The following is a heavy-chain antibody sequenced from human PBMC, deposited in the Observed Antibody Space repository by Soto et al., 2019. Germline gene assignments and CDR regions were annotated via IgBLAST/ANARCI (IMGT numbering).Heavy chain of an antibody. D-gene: IGHD3-22*01. V-gene: IGHV3-23*01. CDR1: GFTFSSYA. CDR2: ISGSGGST. J-gene: IGHJ4*02. Sequence: PGGSLRLSCAASGFTFSSYAMSWVRQAPGKGLEWVSAISGSGGSTYYADSVKGRFTISRDNSKNMLYLQMNSLRAEDTAVYYCAKMGGYYDSSGYYPIDYWGQGTLVTVSS. CDR3: AKMGGYYDSSGYYPIDY.